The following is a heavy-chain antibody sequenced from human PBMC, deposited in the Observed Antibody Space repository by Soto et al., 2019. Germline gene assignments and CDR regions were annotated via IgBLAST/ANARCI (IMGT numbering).Heavy chain of an antibody. J-gene: IGHJ6*02. CDR1: GFTFSSYG. V-gene: IGHV3-30*18. CDR3: AKDFNRMTGTSFWDYYGLDV. CDR2: ISYHGSKQ. Sequence: QVQLVESGGGVVQPGRSLRLSCAASGFTFSSYGMHWVRQAPGKGPEWVAVISYHGSKQYYADSVKGRFTISRDNSTNTLYLQMNSLRAEDTAVYYCAKDFNRMTGTSFWDYYGLDVWGQGTTVTVSS. D-gene: IGHD1-20*01.